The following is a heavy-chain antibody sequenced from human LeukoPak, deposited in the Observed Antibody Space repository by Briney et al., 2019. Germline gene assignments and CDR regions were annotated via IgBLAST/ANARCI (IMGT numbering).Heavy chain of an antibody. CDR2: INPNSGGT. V-gene: IGHV1-2*02. Sequence: ASVKVSCKASGYTFTGYYMHWVRQAPGQGLEWMGWINPNSGGTNYAQKFQGRVTMTRDTSISTAYMELSRLRSDDTAVYYCARGDYSSSWYVSVAFDIWGQGTMVTVSS. CDR1: GYTFTGYY. J-gene: IGHJ3*02. D-gene: IGHD6-13*01. CDR3: ARGDYSSSWYVSVAFDI.